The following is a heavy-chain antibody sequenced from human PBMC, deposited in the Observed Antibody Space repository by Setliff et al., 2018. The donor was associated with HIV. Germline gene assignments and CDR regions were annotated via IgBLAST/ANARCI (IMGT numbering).Heavy chain of an antibody. J-gene: IGHJ4*02. Sequence: APVKVSCKASGYTFTSYGISWARQAPGQGLEWMGWISAYNGNTNYAQKLQGRVTMTTDTSTSTAYMELRSLRSDDTAVYYCARDYGSGSPHDYWGQGTLVTVSS. CDR1: GYTFTSYG. CDR3: ARDYGSGSPHDY. D-gene: IGHD3-10*01. V-gene: IGHV1-18*01. CDR2: ISAYNGNT.